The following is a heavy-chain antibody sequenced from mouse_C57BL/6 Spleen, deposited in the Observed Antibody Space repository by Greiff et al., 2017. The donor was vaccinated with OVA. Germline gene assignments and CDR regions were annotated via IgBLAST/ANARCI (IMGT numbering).Heavy chain of an antibody. CDR3: AREGTGAMDY. CDR2: IYPGDGDT. CDR1: GYAFSSSW. Sequence: QVQLQQSGPELVKPGASVKISCKASGYAFSSSWMNWVKQRPGKGLEWIGRIYPGDGDTNYNGKFKGKATLTADKSSSTAYMQLSSLTSEDSAVYFCAREGTGAMDYWGQGTSGTVSS. J-gene: IGHJ4*01. V-gene: IGHV1-82*01. D-gene: IGHD3-3*01.